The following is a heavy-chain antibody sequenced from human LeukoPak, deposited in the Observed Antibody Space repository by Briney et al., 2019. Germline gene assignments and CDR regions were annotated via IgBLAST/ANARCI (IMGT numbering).Heavy chain of an antibody. Sequence: GGSLRLSCTASGFTFGDYAMSWVRQAPGKGLEWVGFIRSKAYGGTTEYAASVKGRFTISRDDSKSIAYLQMNSLKTEDTAVYYCTRSPYFSAAGPYYFDYWGQGTLVTVSS. D-gene: IGHD6-13*01. CDR2: IRSKAYGGTT. CDR3: TRSPYFSAAGPYYFDY. CDR1: GFTFGDYA. J-gene: IGHJ4*02. V-gene: IGHV3-49*04.